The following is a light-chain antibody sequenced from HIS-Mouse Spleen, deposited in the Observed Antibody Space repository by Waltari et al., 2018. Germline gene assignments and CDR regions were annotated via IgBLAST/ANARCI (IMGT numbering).Light chain of an antibody. V-gene: IGLV2-14*03. CDR2: DVS. CDR1: SSDVGGYNY. CDR3: SSYTSSSTLEGVV. J-gene: IGLJ2*01. Sequence: QSALTQPASVSGSPGQSITISCTGPSSDVGGYNYVSWYQQHPGKAPKLMIYDVSNRPSGVSNRFSGSKSGNTASLTISGLQAEDEADYYCSSYTSSSTLEGVVFGGGTKLTVL.